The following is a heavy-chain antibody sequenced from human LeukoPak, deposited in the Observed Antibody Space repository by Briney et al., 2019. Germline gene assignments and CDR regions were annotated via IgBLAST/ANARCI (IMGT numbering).Heavy chain of an antibody. J-gene: IGHJ5*02. CDR3: ARVPAAAGTHYRFDP. V-gene: IGHV1-2*02. CDR2: INPNSGGT. D-gene: IGHD6-13*01. Sequence: GASVKVSCKASGYTFTGYYVHWVRQAPGQGLEWMGWINPNSGGTNYAQKFQGRVTMTRDTSISTAYMELSSLRSEDTAVYYCARVPAAAGTHYRFDPWGQGTLVTVSS. CDR1: GYTFTGYY.